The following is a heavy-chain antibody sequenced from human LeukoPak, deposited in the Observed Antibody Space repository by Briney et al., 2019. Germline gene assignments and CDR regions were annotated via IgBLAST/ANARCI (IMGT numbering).Heavy chain of an antibody. CDR3: ARGALYSGYDVNWFDP. J-gene: IGHJ5*02. V-gene: IGHV1-69*05. D-gene: IGHD5-12*01. Sequence: SVKVSCKASGGTFSSYAISWVRQAPGQGLEWTGRIIPIFGTANYAQKFQGRVTITTDESTSTAYMELSSLRSEDTAVYYCARGALYSGYDVNWFDPWGQGTLVTVSS. CDR1: GGTFSSYA. CDR2: IIPIFGTA.